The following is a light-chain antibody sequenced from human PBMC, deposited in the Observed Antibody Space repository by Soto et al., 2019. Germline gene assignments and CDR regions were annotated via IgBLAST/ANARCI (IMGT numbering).Light chain of an antibody. CDR1: QSVSNY. V-gene: IGKV3-11*01. CDR2: DAS. Sequence: EIVLTQSPATLSLSPGERATLSCRASQSVSNYLVWYQQKPGQAPRLLIYDASNRATGIPARFSGSGSGTAFTLTISNLESAYFAVYYCQQRSSWPITFGQGTRLEIK. J-gene: IGKJ5*01. CDR3: QQRSSWPIT.